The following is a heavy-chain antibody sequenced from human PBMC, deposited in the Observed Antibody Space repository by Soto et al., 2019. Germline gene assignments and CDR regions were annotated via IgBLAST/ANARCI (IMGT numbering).Heavy chain of an antibody. Sequence: GGSLRLSCAASGFTFSSYGMHWVRQAPGKGLEWVAVISYDGSNKYYADSVKGRFTISRDNSKNTLYLQMNSLRAEDTAVYYCAKGRIAYCSSTSCYAGGFDYWGQGTLVTVSS. V-gene: IGHV3-30*18. D-gene: IGHD2-2*01. CDR2: ISYDGSNK. CDR3: AKGRIAYCSSTSCYAGGFDY. CDR1: GFTFSSYG. J-gene: IGHJ4*02.